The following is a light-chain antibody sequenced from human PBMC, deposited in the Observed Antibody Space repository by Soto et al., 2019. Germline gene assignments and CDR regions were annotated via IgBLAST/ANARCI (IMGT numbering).Light chain of an antibody. CDR1: SSNIGSST. J-gene: IGLJ2*01. Sequence: QSVLTQPPSASGTPGQRVTISCSGSSSNIGSSTVNWYQQLPGTAPKLLIYSNNQRPSGDPDRFSDAKSGTSASLAISGRQSEDEADYYCAAWDDSLNGVVFGGGTKLTV. V-gene: IGLV1-44*01. CDR3: AAWDDSLNGVV. CDR2: SNN.